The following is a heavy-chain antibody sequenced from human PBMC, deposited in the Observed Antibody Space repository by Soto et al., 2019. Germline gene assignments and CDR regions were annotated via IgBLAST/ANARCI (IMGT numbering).Heavy chain of an antibody. D-gene: IGHD3-10*01. CDR2: IYYSGST. CDR1: GGSISSSIYY. Sequence: QLQLQESGPGLVKPSETLSLTCTVSGGSISSSIYYWGWIRQPPGKGLEWIGTIYYSGSTYYNPSLKSRVTISVDTTNNQFSLRLSSVTAAVTSVYYCARHWGTYYSRYYFDSWGQGTLVTVSS. V-gene: IGHV4-39*01. J-gene: IGHJ4*02. CDR3: ARHWGTYYSRYYFDS.